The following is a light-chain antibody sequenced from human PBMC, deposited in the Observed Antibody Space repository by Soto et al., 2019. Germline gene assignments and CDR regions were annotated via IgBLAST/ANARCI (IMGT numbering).Light chain of an antibody. CDR3: QQYNNWPPNT. Sequence: EIVMTQSPATLSVSPGERATLSCRASQTVSSNLAWYQQKPGQAPRLLIYGASTRATGIPARFSGSGSGTQFTLTISSLQSEDFAVYYCQQYNNWPPNTFGQGTRLEMK. V-gene: IGKV3-15*01. CDR1: QTVSSN. J-gene: IGKJ5*01. CDR2: GAS.